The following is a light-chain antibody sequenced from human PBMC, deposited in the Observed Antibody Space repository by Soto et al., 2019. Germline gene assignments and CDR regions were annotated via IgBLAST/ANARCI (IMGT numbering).Light chain of an antibody. Sequence: QPVLTQSSSASASLGSSVNLTCTLSSGHRSYIIAWHQQQPGKAPRFLMRLESSGSQNKGSGVPDRFSGSSSGAARYLTISHLQSEDEADYYCETWNSNTRVFGGGTKVTVL. J-gene: IGLJ3*02. CDR1: SGHRSYI. CDR3: ETWNSNTRV. CDR2: LESSGSQ. V-gene: IGLV4-60*03.